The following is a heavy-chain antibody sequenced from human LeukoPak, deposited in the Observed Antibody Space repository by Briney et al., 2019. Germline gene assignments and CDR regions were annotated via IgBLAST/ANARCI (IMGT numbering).Heavy chain of an antibody. Sequence: GSLRLSCAASGFTFIKHAMSWVRQAPGKGLVWIGEINYSGTTISNPSLESRVSMSMDLTRKRFSLELTSVTAADTAVYYCARRGEWTAWNFDYWAQGSLVSVSS. J-gene: IGHJ4*02. CDR2: INYSGTT. CDR1: GFTFIKHA. CDR3: ARRGEWTAWNFDY. V-gene: IGHV4-34*01. D-gene: IGHD3/OR15-3a*01.